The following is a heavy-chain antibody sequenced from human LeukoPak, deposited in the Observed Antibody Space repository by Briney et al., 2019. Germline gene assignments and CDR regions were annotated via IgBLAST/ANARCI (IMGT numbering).Heavy chain of an antibody. Sequence: KTSETLSLTCTVSGGSISSSSYYWGWIRQPPGKGLEWTGSIYYSGSTYYNPSLKSRVTISVDTSKNQFSLKLSSVTAADTAVYYCARRLVGATAPFDYWGQGTLVTVSS. V-gene: IGHV4-39*01. J-gene: IGHJ4*02. CDR2: IYYSGST. CDR1: GGSISSSSYY. D-gene: IGHD1-26*01. CDR3: ARRLVGATAPFDY.